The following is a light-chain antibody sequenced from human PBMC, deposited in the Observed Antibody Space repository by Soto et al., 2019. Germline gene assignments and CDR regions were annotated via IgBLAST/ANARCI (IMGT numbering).Light chain of an antibody. CDR2: EGS. J-gene: IGLJ1*01. Sequence: QSVLTQPASVSGSPGQSITISCTGTSSDVGSYNLVSWYQQHPGKAPKPMIYEGSKRPSVVSNRFSGSKSGNTASLTISGLQAEDEADYYCCSYAGSPFVFGTGTKVTVL. CDR1: SSDVGSYNL. CDR3: CSYAGSPFV. V-gene: IGLV2-23*01.